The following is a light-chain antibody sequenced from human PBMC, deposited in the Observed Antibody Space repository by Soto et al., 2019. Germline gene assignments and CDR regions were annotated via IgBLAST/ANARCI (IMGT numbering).Light chain of an antibody. CDR3: LQSYTFPFT. V-gene: IGKV1-39*01. Sequence: DIQMTQSPFSLSASVGDTVTITCRASQDISNYLNWLQQKPGKAPQLLIYAASTLQTGVPSRFSGSESGTDFTLTISSLQPEDFATYFCLQSYTFPFTFGPGTRVEIK. CDR1: QDISNY. J-gene: IGKJ3*01. CDR2: AAS.